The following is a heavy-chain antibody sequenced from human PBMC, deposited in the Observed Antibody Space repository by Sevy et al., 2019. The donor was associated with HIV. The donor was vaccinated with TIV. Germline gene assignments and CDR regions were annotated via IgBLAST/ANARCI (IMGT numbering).Heavy chain of an antibody. CDR1: GYSFTSYW. CDR2: IDPSDSYT. J-gene: IGHJ3*02. Sequence: GESLKISFKGSGYSFTSYWISWVRQMPGKGLEWMGRIDPSDSYTNYSPSFQGHVTISDDKSISTAYLKLSSLKASDTAMYYCARHYYGGNHNYDAFDIWGQGTMVTVSS. D-gene: IGHD4-17*01. CDR3: ARHYYGGNHNYDAFDI. V-gene: IGHV5-10-1*01.